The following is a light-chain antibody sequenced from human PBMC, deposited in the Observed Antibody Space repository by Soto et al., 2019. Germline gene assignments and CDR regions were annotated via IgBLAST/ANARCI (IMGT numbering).Light chain of an antibody. V-gene: IGKV1-39*01. CDR2: AAS. CDR3: QQSYSTWWT. Sequence: DLQMTQSPSSLSASVGYIVTITCRASQSISSYLNWYQQKPGKAPKLLIYAASSLQSGVPSRFSGSGSGTDFTLTISSLQPEDFATYYCQQSYSTWWTFGQGTKVDI. J-gene: IGKJ1*01. CDR1: QSISSY.